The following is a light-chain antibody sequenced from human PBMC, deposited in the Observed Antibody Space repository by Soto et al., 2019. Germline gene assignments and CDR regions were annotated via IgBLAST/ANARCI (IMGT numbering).Light chain of an antibody. CDR3: CSYAGSSTLV. CDR1: GSNIGAGYD. CDR2: GNN. Sequence: QSVLTQPPSVSGAPGQRVTISCTGSGSNIGAGYDVHWYQQLPGTAPKLLIYGNNNRPSGVPDRFSGSKSGTSASLAITGLQAEDEADYFCCSYAGSSTLVFGGGTKLTVL. V-gene: IGLV1-40*01. J-gene: IGLJ2*01.